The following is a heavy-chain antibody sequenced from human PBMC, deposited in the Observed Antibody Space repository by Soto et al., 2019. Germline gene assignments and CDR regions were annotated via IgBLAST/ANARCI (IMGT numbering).Heavy chain of an antibody. CDR1: GGTFSSYA. Sequence: GASVKVSCKASGGTFSSYAISWVRQAPGQGLEWMGGIIPIFGTANYAQKFQGRVTITAEKSTSTAYMELSSLRSEYTAVYYCARGSQGIQLWSHYYYGMDVWGQGTTVTVSS. V-gene: IGHV1-69*06. D-gene: IGHD5-18*01. CDR3: ARGSQGIQLWSHYYYGMDV. J-gene: IGHJ6*02. CDR2: IIPIFGTA.